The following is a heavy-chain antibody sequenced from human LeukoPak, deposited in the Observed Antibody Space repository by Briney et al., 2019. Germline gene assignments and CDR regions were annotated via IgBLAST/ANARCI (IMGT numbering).Heavy chain of an antibody. CDR3: ASSLFGGSYSLAY. V-gene: IGHV4-59*01. D-gene: IGHD1-26*01. CDR1: GDSISSSY. CDR2: MHYSGNT. J-gene: IGHJ4*02. Sequence: SETLSLTCTVSGDSISSSYWSWIRQPPGKGLEWIGYMHYSGNTNYNPSFKSRVTMSVDTSKNQFSLKLTSVTAADTAVYYCASSLFGGSYSLAYWGQGTLVTVSS.